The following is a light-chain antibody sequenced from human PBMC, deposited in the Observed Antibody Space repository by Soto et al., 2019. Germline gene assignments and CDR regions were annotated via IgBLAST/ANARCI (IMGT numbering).Light chain of an antibody. J-gene: IGKJ1*01. CDR1: QSVSSY. Sequence: ILLTQNKATLSLSPGERATLSCRASQSVSSYLAWYQQKPGQAPRLLIYDASNRATGIPARFSGSGSGTDFTLTISSLEPGDFAVYYCQQYNIWPRTSGQVTKVDIK. V-gene: IGKV3-11*01. CDR2: DAS. CDR3: QQYNIWPRT.